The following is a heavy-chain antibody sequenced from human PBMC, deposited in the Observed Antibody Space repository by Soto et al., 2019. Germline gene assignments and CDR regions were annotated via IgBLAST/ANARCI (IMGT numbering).Heavy chain of an antibody. CDR1: GFTFSTYW. CDR3: ASIPMVRGPSDY. D-gene: IGHD3-10*01. Sequence: EVRLVESGGGLVQPGGSLRLSCAASGFTFSTYWMHWVRQAPGKGLVWVSRINGDGTTTQYADSVKGRFTISRDNAKNTLYLQMNTLRGDDTAMYYCASIPMVRGPSDYWGHGTLVTVSS. CDR2: INGDGTTT. V-gene: IGHV3-74*02. J-gene: IGHJ4*01.